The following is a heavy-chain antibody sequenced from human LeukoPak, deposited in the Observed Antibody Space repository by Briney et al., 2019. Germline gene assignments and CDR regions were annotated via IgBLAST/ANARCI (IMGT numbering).Heavy chain of an antibody. CDR1: GYTLTGYY. CDR2: INPNSGGT. D-gene: IGHD6-6*01. CDR3: ARDGSSSSLNLFDP. J-gene: IGHJ5*02. V-gene: IGHV1-2*02. Sequence: ASVKLCCKASGYTLTGYYMHWVRQAPGQGLEWMGCINPNSGGTNYAQKFQGRVTMTRDTSISTAYMELSRLRSDDTAVYYCARDGSSSSLNLFDPWGQGTLVTVSS.